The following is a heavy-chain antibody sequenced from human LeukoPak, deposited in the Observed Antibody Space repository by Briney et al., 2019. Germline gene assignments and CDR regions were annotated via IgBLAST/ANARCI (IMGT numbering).Heavy chain of an antibody. D-gene: IGHD2-2*02. Sequence: GGSLRLSCAASGFTFSSYSMNWVRQAPGKGLEWVSSISSSSSYIYYADSVKGRFTISRDNAKNSLYLQMNSLRAEDTAVYYCARAYCSGTSCYNRPYYYYMDVWGKGTTVTVSS. CDR1: GFTFSSYS. V-gene: IGHV3-21*01. CDR2: ISSSSSYI. J-gene: IGHJ6*03. CDR3: ARAYCSGTSCYNRPYYYYMDV.